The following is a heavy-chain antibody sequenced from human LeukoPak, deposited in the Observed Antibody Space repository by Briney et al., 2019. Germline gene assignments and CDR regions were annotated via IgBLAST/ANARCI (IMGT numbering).Heavy chain of an antibody. Sequence: ASVTVSCKASGYTFTSYGISWVRQAPGQGLEWMGWISAYNGNTNYAQKLQGRVTMTTDTSTSTAYMELRSLRSDDTAVYYCASFPYYYDSSGYYYWGQGTLVTVSS. J-gene: IGHJ4*02. V-gene: IGHV1-18*01. CDR1: GYTFTSYG. D-gene: IGHD3-22*01. CDR2: ISAYNGNT. CDR3: ASFPYYYDSSGYYY.